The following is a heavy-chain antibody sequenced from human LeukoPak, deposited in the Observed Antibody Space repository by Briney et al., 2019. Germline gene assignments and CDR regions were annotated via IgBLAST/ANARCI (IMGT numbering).Heavy chain of an antibody. V-gene: IGHV3-23*01. CDR1: GFTFSSYA. CDR3: AKDLNIAAAGEKGPGFDY. CDR2: ISGSGGST. D-gene: IGHD6-13*01. Sequence: AGGSLRLSCAASGFTFSSYAMSWVRQAPGKGLEWVSAISGSGGSTYYADSVKGRFTISRDNSKNTLYLQMNSLRAEDTAVYYCAKDLNIAAAGEKGPGFDYWGQGTLVTVSS. J-gene: IGHJ4*02.